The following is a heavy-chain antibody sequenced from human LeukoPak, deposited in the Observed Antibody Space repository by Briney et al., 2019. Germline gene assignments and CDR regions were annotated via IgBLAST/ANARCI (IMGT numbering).Heavy chain of an antibody. CDR3: ARGSRDYLAVAGKILDY. D-gene: IGHD6-19*01. CDR2: IKKDGREK. Sequence: PGGTLRLSCAASGFTFSSYWMSWVRQAPVKGLECMANIKKDGREKYYEDSVKGRFTISSDNAKNSLYLKMNSLRAEDTAVYSCARGSRDYLAVAGKILDYWGQGTLVTVSS. CDR1: GFTFSSYW. J-gene: IGHJ4*02. V-gene: IGHV3-7*01.